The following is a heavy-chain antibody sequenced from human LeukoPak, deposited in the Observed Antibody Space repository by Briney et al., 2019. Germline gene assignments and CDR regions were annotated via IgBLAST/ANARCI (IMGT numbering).Heavy chain of an antibody. CDR1: GGSISSYY. D-gene: IGHD6-13*01. J-gene: IGHJ4*02. CDR2: IYYSGST. CDR3: ARHSSSWYSNYFDY. V-gene: IGHV4-59*08. Sequence: SETLSLTCTVSGGSISSYYWSWIRQPPGKGLEWIGYIYYSGSTNYNPSLKSRVTIPVDTSKNQFSLKLSSVAAADTAVYYCARHSSSWYSNYFDYWGQGTLVTVSS.